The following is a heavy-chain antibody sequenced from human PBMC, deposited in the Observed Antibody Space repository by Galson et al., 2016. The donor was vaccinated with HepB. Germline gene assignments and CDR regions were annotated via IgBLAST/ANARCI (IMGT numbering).Heavy chain of an antibody. V-gene: IGHV1-18*04. CDR1: GYSFISYG. CDR3: ARLSSSWFITPANYYYMDV. D-gene: IGHD6-13*01. Sequence: SVKVSCKASGYSFISYGISWVRQAPGQGLEWMGWISTHNGKTNYAQKLQGRITMTTDTSTSTAYMELRSLTSDDTAMYYCARLSSSWFITPANYYYMDVWGKGTTVTVSS. J-gene: IGHJ6*03. CDR2: ISTHNGKT.